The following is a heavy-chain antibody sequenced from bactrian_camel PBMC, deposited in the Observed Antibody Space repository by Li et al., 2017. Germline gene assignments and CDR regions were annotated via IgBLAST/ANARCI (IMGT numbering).Heavy chain of an antibody. J-gene: IGHJ4*01. V-gene: IGHV3S53*01. CDR2: IERDGRT. D-gene: IGHD6*01. Sequence: HVQLVESGGGSVQVGESLRISCAASGSTISNYCMGWFRAPPGKRREGVAAIERDGRTNYAQSVKGRFINDQRNAGTTLSLQMNSLKPEDTAVYYCAADLGWCGSAPLQREFRNWGQGTQVTVS. CDR1: GSTISNYC. CDR3: AADLGWCGSAPLQREFRN.